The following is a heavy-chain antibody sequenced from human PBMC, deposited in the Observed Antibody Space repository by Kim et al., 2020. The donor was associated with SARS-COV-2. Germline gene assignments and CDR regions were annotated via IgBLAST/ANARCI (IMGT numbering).Heavy chain of an antibody. J-gene: IGHJ4*02. CDR2: INAGNGNT. Sequence: ASVKVSCKASGYTFTSYAMHWVRQAPGQRLEWMGWINAGNGNTKYSQKFQGRVTITRDTSASTAYMELSSLRSEDTAVYYCARDPGDIVVVGYFDYWGQGTLVTVSS. CDR3: ARDPGDIVVVGYFDY. D-gene: IGHD2-15*01. V-gene: IGHV1-3*01. CDR1: GYTFTSYA.